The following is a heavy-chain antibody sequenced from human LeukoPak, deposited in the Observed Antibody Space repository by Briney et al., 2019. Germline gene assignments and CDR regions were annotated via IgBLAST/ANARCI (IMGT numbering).Heavy chain of an antibody. CDR1: GFTFSSYW. D-gene: IGHD6-13*01. Sequence: GGSLILSCAASGFTFSSYWMSWVRQAPGKGLEWVANIKQDGSEKYYVDSVKGRFTISRDNAKNSLYLQMNSLRAEDTAVYYCATDGIAAATDYWGQGTLVTVSS. J-gene: IGHJ4*02. CDR3: ATDGIAAATDY. V-gene: IGHV3-7*04. CDR2: IKQDGSEK.